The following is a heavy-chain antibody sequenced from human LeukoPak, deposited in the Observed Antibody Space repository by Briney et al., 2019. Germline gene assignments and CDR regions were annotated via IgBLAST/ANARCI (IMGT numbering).Heavy chain of an antibody. Sequence: PSETLSLTCTVSGGSISSYYWSWIRQPPGKGLEWLGYIYYSGSTNYNPSLKSRVTISVDTSKNQFSLKLSSVTAADTAVYYCARGYYYGMDVWGQGTTVTVSS. CDR1: GGSISSYY. CDR2: IYYSGST. J-gene: IGHJ6*02. CDR3: ARGYYYGMDV. V-gene: IGHV4-59*08.